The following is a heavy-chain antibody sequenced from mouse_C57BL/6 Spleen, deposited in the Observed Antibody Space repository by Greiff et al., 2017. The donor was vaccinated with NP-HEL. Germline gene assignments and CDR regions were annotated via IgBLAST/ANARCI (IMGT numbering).Heavy chain of an antibody. CDR2: IDPSDSYT. CDR3: ARMITTVVDY. Sequence: QVQLKQPGAELVMPGASVKLSCKASGYTFTSYWMHWVKQRPGQGLEWIGEIDPSDSYTKYNHKFKGKSTLTVDNSSSTAYMQLSSLTSEDSAVYYCARMITTVVDYWGQGTTLTVSS. CDR1: GYTFTSYW. D-gene: IGHD1-1*01. V-gene: IGHV1-69*01. J-gene: IGHJ2*01.